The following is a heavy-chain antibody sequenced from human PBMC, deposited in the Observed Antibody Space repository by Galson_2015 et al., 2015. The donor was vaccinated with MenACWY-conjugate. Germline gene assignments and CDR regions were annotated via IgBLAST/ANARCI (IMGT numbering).Heavy chain of an antibody. J-gene: IGHJ6*03. CDR1: GYIFTDYW. CDR3: ARLFNARPAYYYYMDV. D-gene: IGHD3-3*01. Sequence: QSGAEVKKPGESLTISCKGSGYIFTDYWIGWVRQMPGQGLEWMGIIYAGDSDIRYSPSFQGHVTISADKSISTAYLQWSSLKASDTAIYYCARLFNARPAYYYYMDVWGKGTTVTVSS. CDR2: IYAGDSDI. V-gene: IGHV5-51*01.